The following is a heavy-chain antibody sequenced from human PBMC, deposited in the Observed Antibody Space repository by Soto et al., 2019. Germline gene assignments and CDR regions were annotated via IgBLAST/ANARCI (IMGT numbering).Heavy chain of an antibody. Sequence: SETLSLTCTVSGGSISSSSYYWGWIRQPPGKGLEWIGSIYYSGSTYYNPSLKSRVTISVDTSKNQFSLKLSSVTAADTAVYYCARRTFRHNWFDPWGQGTLVTVSS. V-gene: IGHV4-39*01. CDR1: GGSISSSSYY. CDR3: ARRTFRHNWFDP. J-gene: IGHJ5*02. CDR2: IYYSGST.